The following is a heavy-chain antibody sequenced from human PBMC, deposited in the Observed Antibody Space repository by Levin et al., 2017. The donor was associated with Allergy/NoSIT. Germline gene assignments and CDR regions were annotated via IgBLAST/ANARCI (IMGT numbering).Heavy chain of an antibody. J-gene: IGHJ6*02. Sequence: ASVKVSCKLSGGTFTSYGINWVRQAPGQGLEWMGRIIPILDITNYAQKFQGRVTITADKSTSTVYMELSSLTREDTAVYYCARETDSSGYYYHGLDVWGQGTTVTVSS. V-gene: IGHV1-69*04. D-gene: IGHD3-22*01. CDR2: IIPILDIT. CDR3: ARETDSSGYYYHGLDV. CDR1: GGTFTSYG.